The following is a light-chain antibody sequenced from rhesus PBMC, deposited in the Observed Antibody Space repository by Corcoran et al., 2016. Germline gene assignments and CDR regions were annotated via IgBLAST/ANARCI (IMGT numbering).Light chain of an antibody. Sequence: DIQMTQSPSSLSASVGDRVTITCRASQTISSYLAWYQQKPGKVPKLLIYAASSLESGVPTRFSGSGSGTDFTLPISSLLPEDFATYYVQQHNSHPFGGGTKVEIK. CDR3: QQHNSHP. CDR2: AAS. V-gene: IGKV1-44*01. CDR1: QTISSY. J-gene: IGKJ4*01.